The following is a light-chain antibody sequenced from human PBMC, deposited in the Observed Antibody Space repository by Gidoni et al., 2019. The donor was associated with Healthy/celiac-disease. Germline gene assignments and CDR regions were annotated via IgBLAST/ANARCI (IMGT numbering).Light chain of an antibody. V-gene: IGKV4-1*01. J-gene: IGKJ4*01. Sequence: SLGERATINCKSSQSVLYSSNNKNYLAWYQQKPGQPPKLLIYWASTRESGVPDRFSGSGSGTYFTLTISSLQAEDVAVYYCQQDYSTPLTFGGGTKVEIK. CDR1: QSVLYSSNNKNY. CDR2: WAS. CDR3: QQDYSTPLT.